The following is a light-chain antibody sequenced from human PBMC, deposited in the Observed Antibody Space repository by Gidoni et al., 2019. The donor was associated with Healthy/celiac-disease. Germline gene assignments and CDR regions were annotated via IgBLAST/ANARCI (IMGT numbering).Light chain of an antibody. CDR1: QTVNTW. CDR3: QQYNIFPWS. V-gene: IGKV1-5*03. J-gene: IGKJ1*01. CDR2: RAS. Sequence: DIQMTQSPSTLSASVGDRVTITCRANQTVNTWLAWYQQKPGKAPNLLIYRASSLKSGVPSRFSGSGSETEFTLTISSLQPDDFATYYCQQYNIFPWSFGQGTRFEIK.